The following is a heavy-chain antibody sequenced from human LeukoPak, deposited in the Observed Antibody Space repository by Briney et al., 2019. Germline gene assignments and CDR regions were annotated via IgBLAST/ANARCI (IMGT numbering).Heavy chain of an antibody. Sequence: GSLRLSCAASGFTFSSYWMSWVRQAPGKGLEWIGYIYQSGSTDYNPSLKSRVTISVDTSRNQFSLKLYSVTAADTAVYYCAGAEPRGIIWYPYWGQGTLVTVSS. CDR1: GFTFSSYW. CDR2: IYQSGST. V-gene: IGHV4-59*01. J-gene: IGHJ4*02. D-gene: IGHD6-13*01. CDR3: AGAEPRGIIWYPY.